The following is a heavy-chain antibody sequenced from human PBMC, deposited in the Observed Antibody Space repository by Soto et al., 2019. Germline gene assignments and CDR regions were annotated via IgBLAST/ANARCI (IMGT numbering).Heavy chain of an antibody. V-gene: IGHV3-23*01. CDR3: AKDLHPSYIVVVPAAIFDH. D-gene: IGHD2-2*02. CDR1: GFTFSRYS. J-gene: IGHJ4*02. Sequence: PGGSLRLSCAASGFTFSRYSMSWVRQAPGKGLEWVSAISGSGGSTYYADSVKGRFTISRDNSKNTLYLQMNGLRAEDTAVYYCAKDLHPSYIVVVPAAIFDHWGQGSLVTDPS. CDR2: ISGSGGST.